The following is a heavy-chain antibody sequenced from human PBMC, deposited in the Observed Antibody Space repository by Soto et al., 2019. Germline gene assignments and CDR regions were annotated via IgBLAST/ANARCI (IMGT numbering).Heavy chain of an antibody. CDR3: ARDGTTGPANYHYALDV. CDR1: GFTLSSYH. V-gene: IGHV3-48*03. D-gene: IGHD1-1*01. CDR2: IHASSISNI. Sequence: GGSLRLSCVASGFTLSSYHMDWVRQAPGKGLEWISYIHASSISNIYYADSVKGRFTISRDNAKNSLYLQMDSLRAEDTAVYYCARDGTTGPANYHYALDVWGQGTTVTVSS. J-gene: IGHJ6*02.